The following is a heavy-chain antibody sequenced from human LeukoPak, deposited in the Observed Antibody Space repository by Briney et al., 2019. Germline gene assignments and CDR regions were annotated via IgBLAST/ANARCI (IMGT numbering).Heavy chain of an antibody. CDR1: GGSLSGYY. CDR3: ARNRYSYGYPDGGDFDY. CDR2: INHSGST. Sequence: SETLSLTCAVYGGSLSGYYWSWIRQPPGKGLEWIGEINHSGSTNYNPSLKSRVTISVDTSKNQFSLKLSSVTAADTAVYYCARNRYSYGYPDGGDFDYWGQGTLVTVSS. D-gene: IGHD5-18*01. J-gene: IGHJ4*02. V-gene: IGHV4-34*01.